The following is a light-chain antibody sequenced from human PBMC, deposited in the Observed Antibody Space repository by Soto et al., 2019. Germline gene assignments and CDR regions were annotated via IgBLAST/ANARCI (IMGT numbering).Light chain of an antibody. Sequence: EIVLTQSPGTLSLSPGERATLSCRASQSVSSNYLAWYLQKPGQAPRLLIYGASSRATGIPDRFSGSGSGTDFTLTISRLEPEDFAVYYCQLYGNSPLYTFGQGTRLEIK. V-gene: IGKV3-20*01. J-gene: IGKJ2*01. CDR2: GAS. CDR3: QLYGNSPLYT. CDR1: QSVSSNY.